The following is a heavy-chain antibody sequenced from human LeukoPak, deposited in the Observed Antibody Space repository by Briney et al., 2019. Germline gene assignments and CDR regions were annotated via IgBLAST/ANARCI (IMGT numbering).Heavy chain of an antibody. CDR3: ARVSFHYHSGNYGWYFDS. D-gene: IGHD3-10*01. V-gene: IGHV4-59*11. CDR2: LYYTGIT. J-gene: IGHJ4*02. CDR1: GGSISGQY. Sequence: SETLSLTCTVSGGSISGQYWSLIRQPPGKGLEWIGYLYYTGITKYNPSPKSRVTISVDTSKNQFSLRLTSVTAADTAVYYCARVSFHYHSGNYGWYFDSWGQGTLVTVSS.